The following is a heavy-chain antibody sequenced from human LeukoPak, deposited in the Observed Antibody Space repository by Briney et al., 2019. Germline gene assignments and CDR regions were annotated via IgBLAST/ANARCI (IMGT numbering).Heavy chain of an antibody. D-gene: IGHD3-22*01. V-gene: IGHV1-2*02. CDR1: GYTFTGYY. Sequence: ASVKVSCKASGYTFTGYYMHWVRQAPGQGLEWMGWINPNSGGTNYAQKFQGRVTMTRDTSISTAYMELSRLRSDDTAVYYCARDSVYYDSSFQIDYWGQGTLVTVSS. J-gene: IGHJ4*02. CDR3: ARDSVYYDSSFQIDY. CDR2: INPNSGGT.